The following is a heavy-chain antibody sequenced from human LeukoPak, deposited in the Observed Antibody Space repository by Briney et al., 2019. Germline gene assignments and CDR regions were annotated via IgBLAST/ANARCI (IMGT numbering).Heavy chain of an antibody. J-gene: IGHJ4*02. D-gene: IGHD6-13*01. CDR1: GYTFTSYD. CDR2: INPNGGST. CDR3: ARDRLSSSWPPFDY. Sequence: ASVKVSCKASGYTFTSYDINWVRQATGQGLEWMGIINPNGGSTSYAQKFQGRVTMTRDMSTSTVYMELSSLRSEDTAVYYCARDRLSSSWPPFDYWGQGTLVTVSS. V-gene: IGHV1-46*01.